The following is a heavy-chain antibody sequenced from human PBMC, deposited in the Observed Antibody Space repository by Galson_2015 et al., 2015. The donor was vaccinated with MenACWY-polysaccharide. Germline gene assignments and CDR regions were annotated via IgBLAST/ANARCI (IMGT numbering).Heavy chain of an antibody. J-gene: IGHJ4*02. D-gene: IGHD2-2*01. CDR2: IGGSGSNT. CDR3: ARVRYSTGKYQFDY. CDR1: GFTFSNYA. V-gene: IGHV3-23*01. Sequence: LRLSCAASGFTFSNYAMSWVRQAPGKGPEWVSTIGGSGSNTHYADSVKGRFTISRDNSKNTLSLQMNSLRAEDTAVYYCARVRYSTGKYQFDYWGQGTLVAVSS.